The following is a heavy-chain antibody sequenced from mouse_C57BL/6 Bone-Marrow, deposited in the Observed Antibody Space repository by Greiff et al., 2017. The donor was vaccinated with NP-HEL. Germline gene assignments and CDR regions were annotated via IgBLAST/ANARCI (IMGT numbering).Heavy chain of an antibody. D-gene: IGHD1-1*01. CDR3: ARDGDYFGSSYGYFDV. CDR1: GYTFTEYT. Sequence: QVQLQQSGAELVKPGASVTLSCKASGYTFTEYTIHWVKQRSGQGLEWIGWFYPGSGSIKYNEKFKDKATLTADKSSSTVYMDLSRLTSEESAVYFWARDGDYFGSSYGYFDVWGTGTTVTVSS. J-gene: IGHJ1*03. CDR2: FYPGSGSI. V-gene: IGHV1-62-2*01.